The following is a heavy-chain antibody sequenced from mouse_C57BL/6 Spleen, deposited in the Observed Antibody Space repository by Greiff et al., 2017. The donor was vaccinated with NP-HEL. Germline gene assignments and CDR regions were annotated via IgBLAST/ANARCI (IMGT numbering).Heavy chain of an antibody. D-gene: IGHD2-4*01. CDR3: ARDHPIYYDYDAWFAY. Sequence: EVHLVESGGGLVKPGGSLKLSCAASGFTFSSYAMSWVRQTPEKRLEWVATISDGGSYTYYPANVKGRFTISRDNAKNNLYLQMSHLKSEDTAMYYCARDHPIYYDYDAWFAYWGQGTLVTVSA. CDR2: ISDGGSYT. V-gene: IGHV5-4*01. J-gene: IGHJ3*01. CDR1: GFTFSSYA.